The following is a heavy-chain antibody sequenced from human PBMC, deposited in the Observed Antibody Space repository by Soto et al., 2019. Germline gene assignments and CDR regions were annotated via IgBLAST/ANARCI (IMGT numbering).Heavy chain of an antibody. J-gene: IGHJ6*02. D-gene: IGHD6-13*01. CDR3: ARAPYSSSWYDYYYYGMDV. V-gene: IGHV6-1*01. Sequence: QTLSLTCAISGDSVSSNSAAWNWIRQSPSRGLEWLGRTYYRSKWYNDYAVSVKSRITINPDTSKNQFSLQLNSVTPEDTAVYYCARAPYSSSWYDYYYYGMDVWGQGTTVTVSS. CDR2: TYYRSKWYN. CDR1: GDSVSSNSAA.